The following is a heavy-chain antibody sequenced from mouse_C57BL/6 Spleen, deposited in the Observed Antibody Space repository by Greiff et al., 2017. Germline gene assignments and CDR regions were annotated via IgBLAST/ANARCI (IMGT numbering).Heavy chain of an antibody. CDR2: INPSNGGT. Sequence: VQLQQPGTELVKPGASVKLSCKASGYTFTSYWMHWVKQRPGQGLEWIGNINPSNGGTNYNEKFKSKAPLTVDKSSSTAYMQLSSLTSEDSAVYYCATITTVVAGAMDYWGQGTSVTVSS. D-gene: IGHD1-1*01. V-gene: IGHV1-53*01. CDR1: GYTFTSYW. CDR3: ATITTVVAGAMDY. J-gene: IGHJ4*01.